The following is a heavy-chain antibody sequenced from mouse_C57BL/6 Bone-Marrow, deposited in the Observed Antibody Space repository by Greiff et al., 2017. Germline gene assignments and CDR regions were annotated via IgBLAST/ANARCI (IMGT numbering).Heavy chain of an antibody. D-gene: IGHD1-1*01. Sequence: EVNVVESGGGLVQPGGSLSLSCAASGFTFTDYYMSWVRQPPGKALEWLGFIRNKANGYTTEYSASVKGRFTISRDNSQSILYLQVNALRTEDSATYYWARYRVGHRYFDVWGTGTTVTVSA. J-gene: IGHJ1*03. CDR3: ARYRVGHRYFDV. V-gene: IGHV7-3*01. CDR1: GFTFTDYY. CDR2: IRNKANGYTT.